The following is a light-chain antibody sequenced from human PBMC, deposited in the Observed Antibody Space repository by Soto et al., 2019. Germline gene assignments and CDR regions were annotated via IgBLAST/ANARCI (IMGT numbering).Light chain of an antibody. CDR2: DTS. Sequence: QAVVTQEPSLTVSPGGTVTLTCGSTTGTVTSGHYPYWFQQKPGQAPRTLIYDTSNKQSWTPARFSGSLLGGKAALTLSGAQPEDEADYYCSLSYSGARVFGGGTKVTVL. J-gene: IGLJ2*01. CDR3: SLSYSGARV. CDR1: TGTVTSGHY. V-gene: IGLV7-46*01.